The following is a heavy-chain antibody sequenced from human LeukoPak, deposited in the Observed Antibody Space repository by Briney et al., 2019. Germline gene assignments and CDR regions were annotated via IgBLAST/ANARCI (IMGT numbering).Heavy chain of an antibody. D-gene: IGHD2-2*01. CDR1: GGSISSYY. V-gene: IGHV4-4*07. Sequence: PSETLSLTCTVSGGSISSYYWSWIRQPAGKGLEWIGRIYTSGSTNYNPSLKSRVTVSVDKSKNQFSLKLSSVTAADTVVYYCARDIGSTSLHYYYYMDVWGKGTTVTVSS. J-gene: IGHJ6*03. CDR3: ARDIGSTSLHYYYYMDV. CDR2: IYTSGST.